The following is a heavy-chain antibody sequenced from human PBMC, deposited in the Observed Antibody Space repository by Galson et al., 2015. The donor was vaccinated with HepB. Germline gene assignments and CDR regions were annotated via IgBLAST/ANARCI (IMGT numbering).Heavy chain of an antibody. D-gene: IGHD3-3*01. Sequence: ASGFTFSTYVMSWVRQPPGKGLEWVSTVSESGGSANYADSVKGRFIISRDNSKNTLYLQMNSPRVEDTAVYYCAKGAFGVVTTIDYYYYYMDVWGKGTTVTGSS. CDR1: GFTFSTYV. V-gene: IGHV3-23*01. CDR2: VSESGGSA. CDR3: AKGAFGVVTTIDYYYYYMDV. J-gene: IGHJ6*03.